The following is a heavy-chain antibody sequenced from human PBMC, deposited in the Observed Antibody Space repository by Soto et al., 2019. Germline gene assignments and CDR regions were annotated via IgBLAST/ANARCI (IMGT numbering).Heavy chain of an antibody. Sequence: ASVKVSCKASGGTFSSYAISWVRQAPGQGLEWMGGIIPIFGTANYAQKLQGRVTITADESTSTAYMELSSLRSEDTAVYYCARPYGDHSGDYYYGMDVWGQGTTVTVSS. CDR2: IIPIFGTA. CDR3: ARPYGDHSGDYYYGMDV. J-gene: IGHJ6*02. D-gene: IGHD4-17*01. V-gene: IGHV1-69*13. CDR1: GGTFSSYA.